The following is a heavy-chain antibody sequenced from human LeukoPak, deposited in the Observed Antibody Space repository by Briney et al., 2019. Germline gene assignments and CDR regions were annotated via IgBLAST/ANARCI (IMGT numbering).Heavy chain of an antibody. CDR1: GFTFRNYW. CDR3: AKDSSSGRYYYYYMDV. CDR2: IKPDGSDK. J-gene: IGHJ6*03. V-gene: IGHV3-7*03. Sequence: GGSLRLSCAASGFTFRNYWMTWVRQSPGKGLEWVAIIKPDGSDKYHVDSVKGRFTISRDNAKNSLYLQMNSLRAEDTALYYCAKDSSSGRYYYYYMDVWGKGTTVTVSS. D-gene: IGHD3-22*01.